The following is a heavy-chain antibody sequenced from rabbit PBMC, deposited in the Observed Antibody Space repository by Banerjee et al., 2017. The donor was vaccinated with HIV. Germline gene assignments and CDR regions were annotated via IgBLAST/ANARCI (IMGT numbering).Heavy chain of an antibody. Sequence: QEQLVESGGGLVQPEGSLTLTCTASGFSFSSGYYMCWVRQAPGKGLEWIACIDAGSSGNTYYAGWAKGRFTISKTSSTTVTLQMTSLTAADTATYFCASDIIGDVDYLEFWGPGTLVTVS. CDR3: ASDIIGDVDYLEF. D-gene: IGHD2-1*01. J-gene: IGHJ6*01. CDR2: IDAGSSGNT. V-gene: IGHV1S45*01. CDR1: GFSFSSGYY.